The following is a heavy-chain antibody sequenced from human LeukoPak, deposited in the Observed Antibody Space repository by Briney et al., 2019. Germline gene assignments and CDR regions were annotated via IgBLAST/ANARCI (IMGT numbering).Heavy chain of an antibody. V-gene: IGHV3-48*03. CDR2: ISSSGSTI. Sequence: PGGSLRLSCAASGFTFSSYEMNWVRQAPGKGLEWVSYISSSGSTIYYADSVKGRFTISRDNAKNSLYLQMNSLRAEDTAVYYCARVPVVTPYEYYYYMDVWGKGTTVTISS. CDR3: ARVPVVTPYEYYYYMDV. J-gene: IGHJ6*03. D-gene: IGHD4-23*01. CDR1: GFTFSSYE.